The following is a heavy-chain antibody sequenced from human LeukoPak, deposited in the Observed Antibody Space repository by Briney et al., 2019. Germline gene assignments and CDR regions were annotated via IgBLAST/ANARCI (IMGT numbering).Heavy chain of an antibody. V-gene: IGHV1-69*05. J-gene: IGHJ4*02. CDR2: IIPIFGTA. Sequence: GASVKVSCKASGGTFSSYAISWVRQAPGQGLEWMGGIIPIFGTANYAQKFQGRVTITTDESTSTAYMELSSLRSEDTAVYYCARGPDMTTENYFDYWGQGTLVTVSS. CDR1: GGTFSSYA. D-gene: IGHD4-17*01. CDR3: ARGPDMTTENYFDY.